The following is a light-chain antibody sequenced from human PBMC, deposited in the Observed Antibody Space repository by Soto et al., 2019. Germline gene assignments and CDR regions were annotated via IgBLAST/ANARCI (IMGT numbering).Light chain of an antibody. CDR2: EVY. V-gene: IGLV2-8*01. CDR3: SSHVCTNSYV. CDR1: SSDVGGYNY. J-gene: IGLJ1*01. Sequence: QSVLTQPPSASGSPGQSVTISCTGTSSDVGGYNYVSWYQHHPGKAPKLIIYEVYKRPSGVPDRFSGSKSGNTAALTVSGLQAEDESDYYCSSHVCTNSYVFGTGPKVTVL.